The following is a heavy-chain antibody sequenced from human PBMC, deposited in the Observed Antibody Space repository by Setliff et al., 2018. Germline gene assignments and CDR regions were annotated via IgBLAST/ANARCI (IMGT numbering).Heavy chain of an antibody. Sequence: SETLSLTCTVSGDSISSRTYYWSWIRQPAGKGLEWIGHIYTSWSTIYNPSLKSRLTISLDTSKNQFSLKLSSVTAADTAVYYCARASGGIAVAVCQHWGQGTLVTVSS. D-gene: IGHD6-19*01. J-gene: IGHJ1*01. V-gene: IGHV4-61*09. CDR3: ARASGGIAVAVCQH. CDR2: IYTSWST. CDR1: GDSISSRTYY.